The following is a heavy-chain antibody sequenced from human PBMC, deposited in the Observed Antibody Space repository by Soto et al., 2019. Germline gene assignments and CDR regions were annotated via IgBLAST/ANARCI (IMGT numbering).Heavy chain of an antibody. Sequence: QVQLVQSGAEVKKPGASVKVSCKTSGYTFTSYSITWVRQAPGQGLEWMGRISAYNANTHYAQNLQGRVTMTTDTSTSTAYMELRSLRSDDTAVYYCARIQCTWFDPWGQGTLVTVSS. D-gene: IGHD6-19*01. CDR2: ISAYNANT. V-gene: IGHV1-18*04. CDR1: GYTFTSYS. CDR3: ARIQCTWFDP. J-gene: IGHJ5*02.